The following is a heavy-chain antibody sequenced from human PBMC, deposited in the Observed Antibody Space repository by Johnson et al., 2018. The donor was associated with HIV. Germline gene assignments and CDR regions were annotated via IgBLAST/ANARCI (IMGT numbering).Heavy chain of an antibody. D-gene: IGHD3-22*01. CDR3: ARDYQGIYDSTLRGGAFDI. Sequence: QVQLVESGGGVVQPGGSLRLSCAASGFTFSDYYISWIRQAPGKGLELISYISNGGSNIFYADSVKGRFTISRDNAKSSLYLQLNSLRAEDTAVYYCARDYQGIYDSTLRGGAFDIWGQGTMVTVSS. CDR1: GFTFSDYY. CDR2: ISNGGSNI. V-gene: IGHV3-11*04. J-gene: IGHJ3*02.